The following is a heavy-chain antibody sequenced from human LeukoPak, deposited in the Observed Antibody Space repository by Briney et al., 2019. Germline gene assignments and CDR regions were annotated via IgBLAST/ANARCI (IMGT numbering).Heavy chain of an antibody. CDR1: GFTFSSYW. V-gene: IGHV3-48*01. D-gene: IGHD3-16*01. CDR3: ARGRGTSVYFDF. J-gene: IGHJ4*02. Sequence: PGGSLRLSCAASGFTFSSYWMSWVRQAPGKGLEWISYISSSSSALYYGDSVKGRFTISRDSATNSVSLQMDSLRPEDTAVYYCARGRGTSVYFDFWGQGTLVTVSS. CDR2: ISSSSSAL.